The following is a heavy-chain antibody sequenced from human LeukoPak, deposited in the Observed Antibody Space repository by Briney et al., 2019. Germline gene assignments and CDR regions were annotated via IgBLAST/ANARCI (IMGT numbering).Heavy chain of an antibody. V-gene: IGHV4-39*01. CDR3: ARRDYYDNSGYYYY. Sequence: SETLSLTCTVSGGSISSSSYCWGWIRQPPGKGLEWIGTIYYSGTTYYNPSLKSRVTISVDTSKNQFSLKLTSVTAADTAVYYCARRDYYDNSGYYYYWGQGTLVTVSS. J-gene: IGHJ4*02. D-gene: IGHD3-22*01. CDR1: GGSISSSSYC. CDR2: IYYSGTT.